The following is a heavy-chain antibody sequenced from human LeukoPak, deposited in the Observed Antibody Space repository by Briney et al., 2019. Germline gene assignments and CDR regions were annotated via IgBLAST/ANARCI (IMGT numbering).Heavy chain of an antibody. Sequence: PSETLSLTCAVYGGSFSGYYWSWIRQPPGKGPEWIGEINHGGSTNYNSSLKSRVTISVDTSKNQFSLKLSSVTAADTAVYYCARESGYDFWSGYASFDYWGQGTLVTVSS. J-gene: IGHJ4*02. CDR1: GGSFSGYY. CDR3: ARESGYDFWSGYASFDY. V-gene: IGHV4-34*01. CDR2: INHGGST. D-gene: IGHD3-3*01.